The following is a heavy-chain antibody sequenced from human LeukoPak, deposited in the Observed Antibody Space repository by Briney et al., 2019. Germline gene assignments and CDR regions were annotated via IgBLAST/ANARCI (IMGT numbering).Heavy chain of an antibody. CDR2: INNDGSNT. Sequence: GGSLRLSCEASGFTFSSYWMHWVRQAPGKGLVWVSRINNDGSNTIYADSVKGRFTVSRDNAKNTLYLQMNSLRVEDTAVYYCARDRPHNWFDPWGQGALVTVSS. D-gene: IGHD6-6*01. V-gene: IGHV3-74*01. J-gene: IGHJ5*02. CDR3: ARDRPHNWFDP. CDR1: GFTFSSYW.